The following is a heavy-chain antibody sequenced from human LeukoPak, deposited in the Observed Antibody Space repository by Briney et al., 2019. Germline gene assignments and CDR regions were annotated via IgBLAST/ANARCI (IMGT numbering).Heavy chain of an antibody. Sequence: GGSLRLSCVVSGFTFSTYTMNWVRQAPGEGLEWVSYISDTSTLIYYAASVKGRFTISRDNAKNSLYLQMNSLRAEDTAMYYCARVRDYYDRSGYGMDVWGQGTTVTVSS. V-gene: IGHV3-48*01. J-gene: IGHJ6*02. CDR2: ISDTSTLI. CDR3: ARVRDYYDRSGYGMDV. CDR1: GFTFSTYT. D-gene: IGHD3-22*01.